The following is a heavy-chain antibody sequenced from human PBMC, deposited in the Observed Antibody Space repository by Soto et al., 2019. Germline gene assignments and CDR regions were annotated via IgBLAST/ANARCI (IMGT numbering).Heavy chain of an antibody. J-gene: IGHJ4*02. CDR1: GYTFITYG. CDR2: ISTYNGNT. Sequence: QVQLVQSGAEVKKPGASVKVSCKASGYTFITYGVSWVRQAPGQGLDWLGWISTYNGNTRYAERLQGRVTMTTDTTQNTGFIELRNLRSDDTAVYYFAGGPTDYYDNSANYFLDYWGQGTLVTVSS. CDR3: AGGPTDYYDNSANYFLDY. V-gene: IGHV1-18*01. D-gene: IGHD3-22*01.